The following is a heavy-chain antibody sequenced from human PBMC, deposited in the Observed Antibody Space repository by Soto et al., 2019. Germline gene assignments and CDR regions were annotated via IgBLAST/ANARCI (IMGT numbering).Heavy chain of an antibody. CDR1: GGSISSYY. V-gene: IGHV4-59*08. CDR3: ARLGGSGWFDP. D-gene: IGHD3-10*01. J-gene: IGHJ5*02. CDR2: IYYSGST. Sequence: SETLSLTCTVSGGSISSYYWSWIRQPPGKGLEWIGYIYYSGSTNYNPSLKSRVTISVDTSKNRFSLKLSSVTAADTAVYYCARLGGSGWFDPWGQGTLVTVSS.